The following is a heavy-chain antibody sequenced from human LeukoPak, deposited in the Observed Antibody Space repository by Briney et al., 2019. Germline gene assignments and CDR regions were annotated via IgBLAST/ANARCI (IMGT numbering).Heavy chain of an antibody. CDR3: AKDGQLWPSSDY. J-gene: IGHJ4*02. V-gene: IGHV3-23*01. Sequence: GGSLRLSCAASGFTFSSYAMSWVRQAPGKGLEWVSAISGSGGSTYYADSVKGRFTISRDNPKNTLYLQMNSLRAEDTAVYYCAKDGQLWPSSDYWGQGTLVTVSS. CDR1: GFTFSSYA. CDR2: ISGSGGST. D-gene: IGHD5-18*01.